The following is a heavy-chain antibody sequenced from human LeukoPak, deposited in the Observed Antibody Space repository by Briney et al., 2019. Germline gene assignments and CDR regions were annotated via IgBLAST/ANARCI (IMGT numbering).Heavy chain of an antibody. Sequence: GGSLRLSCAASGFTFSSYEMNWVRQAPGKGLEWVSYISSSGSTIYYADSVKGRFTISRDNAKNSLYLQMNSLRAGDTAVYYCARALSSGWDFDYWGQGTLVTVSS. J-gene: IGHJ4*02. V-gene: IGHV3-48*03. CDR1: GFTFSSYE. CDR3: ARALSSGWDFDY. CDR2: ISSSGSTI. D-gene: IGHD6-19*01.